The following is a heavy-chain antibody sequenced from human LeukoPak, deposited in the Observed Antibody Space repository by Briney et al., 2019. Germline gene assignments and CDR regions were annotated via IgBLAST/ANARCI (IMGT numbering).Heavy chain of an antibody. V-gene: IGHV3-30*02. J-gene: IGHJ5*02. Sequence: QSGGSLRLSCAASGFTFSSYGMHWVRQAPGKGLEWVAFIRYDGSNKYYADSVKGRFTISRDNSKNTLYLQMNSLRAEDTAVYYCAKDPIAVAGTEWFDPWGQGTLVTVSS. CDR3: AKDPIAVAGTEWFDP. D-gene: IGHD6-19*01. CDR2: IRYDGSNK. CDR1: GFTFSSYG.